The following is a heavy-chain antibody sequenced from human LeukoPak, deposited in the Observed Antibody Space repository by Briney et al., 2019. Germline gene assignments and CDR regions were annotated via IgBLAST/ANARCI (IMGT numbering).Heavy chain of an antibody. CDR3: ARDGSGTNLFDVGWFDS. Sequence: GRSLRLSCAASGFTFRSYAMHWVRQAPGKGLEWVAFISNDGSYNYCTDSVKGRFNISRDNSENTLCLQMNSLRPDDTAVYYCARDGSGTNLFDVGWFDSWGQGTLVTVSS. CDR1: GFTFRSYA. CDR2: ISNDGSYN. J-gene: IGHJ5*01. D-gene: IGHD1-26*01. V-gene: IGHV3-30*10.